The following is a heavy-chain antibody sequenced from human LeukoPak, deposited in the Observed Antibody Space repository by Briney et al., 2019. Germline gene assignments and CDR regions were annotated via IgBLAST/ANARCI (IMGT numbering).Heavy chain of an antibody. V-gene: IGHV3-30*02. J-gene: IGHJ4*02. CDR1: GFTFSSYG. CDR3: ARVRGRMGGYFDY. CDR2: IRYDGSNK. D-gene: IGHD3-16*01. Sequence: GGSLRLSCAASGFTFSSYGMHWVRQAPGKRLEWVAFIRYDGSNKYYADSVKGRFTISRDNSKNTLYLQMNSLRAEDTAVYYCARVRGRMGGYFDYWGQGTLVTVSS.